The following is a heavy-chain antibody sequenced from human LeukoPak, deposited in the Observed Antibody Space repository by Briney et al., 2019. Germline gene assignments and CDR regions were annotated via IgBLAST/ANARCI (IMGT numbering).Heavy chain of an antibody. CDR3: ARRAFSSGYYYFDY. D-gene: IGHD3-22*01. Sequence: PSETLSLTCTVSGASVSSGSYYWGWIRQPPGKGLGGFGCIYYTGSTHDNPSLKRRVTIPVDTSKNQFSLNLSSVSAAHTAVYYCARRAFSSGYYYFDYWGQGTLVTVSS. V-gene: IGHV4-61*01. CDR1: GASVSSGSYY. J-gene: IGHJ4*02. CDR2: IYYTGST.